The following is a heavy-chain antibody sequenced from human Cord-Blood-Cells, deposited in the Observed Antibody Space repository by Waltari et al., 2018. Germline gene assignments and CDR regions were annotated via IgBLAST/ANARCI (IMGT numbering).Heavy chain of an antibody. J-gene: IGHJ3*02. CDR1: GYTFTGYY. CDR3: ARELGGLTGYDACDI. CDR2: KNPNSGGT. Sequence: QVQLVQSGAEVKKPGASVKVSCKASGYTFTGYYMHWVRQAPGQGLEWMGWKNPNSGGTNYAQKFQGRVTITRDTSISTAYMELSRLRSDDTAVYYCARELGGLTGYDACDIWGQGTMVTVSS. V-gene: IGHV1-2*02. D-gene: IGHD7-27*01.